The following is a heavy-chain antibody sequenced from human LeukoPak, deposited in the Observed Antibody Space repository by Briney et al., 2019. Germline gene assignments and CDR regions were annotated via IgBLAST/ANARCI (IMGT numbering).Heavy chain of an antibody. J-gene: IGHJ3*02. Sequence: GGSLRLSCAASGFTFSSYAMSWVRQAPGNGLEWVSAISGSGGSTYYADSVKGRFTISRDNSKNTLYLQMNSLKAEDTAVYYCAKDRWFRELFDAFDIWGQGTMVTVSS. CDR1: GFTFSSYA. CDR3: AKDRWFRELFDAFDI. D-gene: IGHD3-10*01. CDR2: ISGSGGST. V-gene: IGHV3-23*01.